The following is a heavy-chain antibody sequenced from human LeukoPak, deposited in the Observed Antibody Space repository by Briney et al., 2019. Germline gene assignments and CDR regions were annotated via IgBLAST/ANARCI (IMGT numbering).Heavy chain of an antibody. D-gene: IGHD2-8*01. CDR3: ARDGDCTNGVCPPYYMDV. V-gene: IGHV4-4*07. CDR1: GTSITSWT. Sequence: PSETLSLTCTVSGTSITSWTWTWIRQPAGKGLEWIGRIYTSGSTNYNPSLKSRVTISVDKSKNQFSLKLSSVTAADTAVYYCARDGDCTNGVCPPYYMDVWGKGTTVTVSS. CDR2: IYTSGST. J-gene: IGHJ6*03.